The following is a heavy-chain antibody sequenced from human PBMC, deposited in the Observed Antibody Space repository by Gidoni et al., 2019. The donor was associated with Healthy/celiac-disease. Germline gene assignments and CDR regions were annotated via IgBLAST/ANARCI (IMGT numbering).Heavy chain of an antibody. Sequence: QVQLQESGPGLVKPSQTLSLTCTVSGGSISSGGYYWSWIRQHPGKGREWSGYIYYSGSTYYNTSLKSRVTISVDTSKNQFSLKLSSVTDADTAVYYCARDSVSEYFQHWGQGTLVTVSS. J-gene: IGHJ1*01. D-gene: IGHD2-8*01. CDR1: GGSISSGGYY. V-gene: IGHV4-31*03. CDR2: IYYSGST. CDR3: ARDSVSEYFQH.